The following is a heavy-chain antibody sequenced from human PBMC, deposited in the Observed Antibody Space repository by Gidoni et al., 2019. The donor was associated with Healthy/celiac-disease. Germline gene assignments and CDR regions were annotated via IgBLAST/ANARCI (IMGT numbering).Heavy chain of an antibody. CDR2: ISGSGGST. J-gene: IGHJ4*02. V-gene: IGHV3-23*01. CDR3: AKGHIVVVTAISHFDY. Sequence: VQLLESGGGLVQPGGSLRLSCAASGFTFSSYAMSWVRQAPGKGLEWVSAISGSGGSTYYADSVKGRFTISRDNSKNTLYLQMNSLRAEDTAVYYCAKGHIVVVTAISHFDYWGQGTLVTVSS. CDR1: GFTFSSYA. D-gene: IGHD2-21*02.